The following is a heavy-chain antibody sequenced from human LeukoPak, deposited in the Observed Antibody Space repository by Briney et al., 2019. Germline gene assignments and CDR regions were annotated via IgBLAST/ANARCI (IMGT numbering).Heavy chain of an antibody. CDR1: GGSISSFF. CDR3: ARDARTSGYDTGWFDP. D-gene: IGHD5-12*01. V-gene: IGHV4-59*01. J-gene: IGHJ5*02. Sequence: TSETLSLTCTVSGGSISSFFWSWIRQPPGKGLEWNGYIFYNGITNYNPSLKSRVTISVDTSKNQFSLNPNSVTAADTAVYYCARDARTSGYDTGWFDPWGQGTLVTVSS. CDR2: IFYNGIT.